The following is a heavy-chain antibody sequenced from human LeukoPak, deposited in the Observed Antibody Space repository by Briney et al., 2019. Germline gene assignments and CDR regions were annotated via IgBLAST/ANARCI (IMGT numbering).Heavy chain of an antibody. D-gene: IGHD2-2*02. CDR3: ARELGYCSSTSCYKLFDP. CDR1: GGSISSGGYY. J-gene: IGHJ5*02. V-gene: IGHV4-31*03. CDR2: IYYSGST. Sequence: SQTLSLTCTVSGGSISSGGYYGSWIRQHPEKGLEWIGYIYYSGSTYYNPSLKSRVTISVDTSKNQFSLKLSSVTAADTAVYYCARELGYCSSTSCYKLFDPWGQGTLVTVSS.